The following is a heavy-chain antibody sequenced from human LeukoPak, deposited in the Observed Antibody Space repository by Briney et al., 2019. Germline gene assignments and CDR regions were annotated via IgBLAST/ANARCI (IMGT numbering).Heavy chain of an antibody. V-gene: IGHV1-8*02. CDR1: GYTFTGYY. Sequence: ASVKVSCKASGYTFTGYYMHWVRQAPGQGLEWMGWMNPNSGNTGYAQKFQGRVTMTRNTSISTAYMELSSLRSEDTAVYYCARGLGLRFLEWLPQWNYYGMDVWGQGTTVTVSS. CDR3: ARGLGLRFLEWLPQWNYYGMDV. J-gene: IGHJ6*02. D-gene: IGHD3-3*01. CDR2: MNPNSGNT.